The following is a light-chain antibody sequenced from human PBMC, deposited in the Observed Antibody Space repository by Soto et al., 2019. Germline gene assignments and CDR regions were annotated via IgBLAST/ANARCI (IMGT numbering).Light chain of an antibody. V-gene: IGKV1-39*01. CDR1: QSIDTS. CDR2: AAS. CDR3: QQSYSSPHMYT. J-gene: IGKJ2*01. Sequence: DIQMTQSPSSLSASVGDRVTITCRASQSIDTSLNWYQQRPGKAPDLLIYAASNLQSGVPSRFTGSGSAPDFTLTISSLQPDDFATYYCQQSYSSPHMYTFGQGTKLELK.